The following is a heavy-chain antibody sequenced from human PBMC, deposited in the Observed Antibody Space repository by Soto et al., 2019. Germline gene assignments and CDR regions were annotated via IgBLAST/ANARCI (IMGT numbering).Heavy chain of an antibody. D-gene: IGHD5-12*01. Sequence: SETLFLTCAVSGGSISSGGYSWSWIRQPPGKGLEWIGYIYHSGSTYYNPSLKSRVTISVDRSKNQFSLKLSSVTAADTAVYYCARGGDGYNSDYFDYWGQGTLVTVSS. J-gene: IGHJ4*02. CDR2: IYHSGST. V-gene: IGHV4-30-2*01. CDR1: GGSISSGGYS. CDR3: ARGGDGYNSDYFDY.